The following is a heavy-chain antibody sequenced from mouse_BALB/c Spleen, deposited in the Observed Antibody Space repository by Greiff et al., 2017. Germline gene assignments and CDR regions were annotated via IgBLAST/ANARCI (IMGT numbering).Heavy chain of an antibody. Sequence: EVKLVESGGGLVKPGGSLKLSCAASGFTFSSYAMSWVRQSLEKRLEWVAEISSGGSYTYYPDTVTGRFTISRDNAKNTLYLEMSSLRSEDTAMYYCARAYYYGSSLYWYFDVWGAGTTVTVSS. CDR2: ISSGGSYT. CDR3: ARAYYYGSSLYWYFDV. J-gene: IGHJ1*01. V-gene: IGHV5-9-4*01. D-gene: IGHD1-1*01. CDR1: GFTFSSYA.